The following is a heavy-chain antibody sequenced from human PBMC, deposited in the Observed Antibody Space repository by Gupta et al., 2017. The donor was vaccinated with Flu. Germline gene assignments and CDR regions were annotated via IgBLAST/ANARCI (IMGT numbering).Heavy chain of an antibody. V-gene: IGHV3-23*01. CDR3: AKSGITLFGVITY. Sequence: EVQLLESGGGWVQRGGSLRLSCAASGFTFTNYAMNWVRQAPGKGLEWVSTITASGGSTFYADSVKGRFAVSRDNSKNTLYLQMNSLRAEDTATYYCAKSGITLFGVITYWGQGTPVTVSS. CDR2: ITASGGST. J-gene: IGHJ4*02. CDR1: GFTFTNYA. D-gene: IGHD3-3*01.